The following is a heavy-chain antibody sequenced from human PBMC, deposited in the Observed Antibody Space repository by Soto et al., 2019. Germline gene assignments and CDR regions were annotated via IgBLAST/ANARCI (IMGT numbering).Heavy chain of an antibody. J-gene: IGHJ4*01. CDR3: VRKYPGTRPFDY. D-gene: IGHD2-2*01. Sequence: VGSLRLSCAASGFTFNSYAMNWVRQAPGKRLAWVSAIGTDGNTYYANSVKGRFTISRDNSRTTLYLQMNSLRVEDTALYYCVRKYPGTRPFDYWGQGTLVTVSS. CDR1: GFTFNSYA. V-gene: IGHV3-23*01. CDR2: IGTDGNT.